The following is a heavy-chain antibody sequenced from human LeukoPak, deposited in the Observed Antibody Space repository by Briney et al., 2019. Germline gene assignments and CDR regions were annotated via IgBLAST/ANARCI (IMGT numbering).Heavy chain of an antibody. CDR3: ARDGPGHYYDSSGYHDY. V-gene: IGHV1-2*06. CDR2: INPNSGGT. D-gene: IGHD3-22*01. Sequence: GASVKVSCKASGYTFTGYYMHWVRQAPGQGLEWMGRINPNSGGTNYAQKFQGRVTMTRDTSISTAYMELSRLRSDDTAVYYCARDGPGHYYDSSGYHDYWGQGTLVTVSS. CDR1: GYTFTGYY. J-gene: IGHJ4*02.